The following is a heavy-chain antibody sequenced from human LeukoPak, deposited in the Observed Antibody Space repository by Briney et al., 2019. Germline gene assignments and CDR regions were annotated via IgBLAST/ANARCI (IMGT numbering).Heavy chain of an antibody. CDR1: GGSISSSNW. J-gene: IGHJ3*02. D-gene: IGHD6-13*01. Sequence: SGTLSLTCAVSGGSISSSNWWSWVRQPPGKGLEWIGEIYHSGSTNYSPSLKSRVTISVDKSKNQFSLKLSSVTAADTAVYYCARYGRSILQQPRSFDIWGQGTMVTVSS. V-gene: IGHV4-4*02. CDR3: ARYGRSILQQPRSFDI. CDR2: IYHSGST.